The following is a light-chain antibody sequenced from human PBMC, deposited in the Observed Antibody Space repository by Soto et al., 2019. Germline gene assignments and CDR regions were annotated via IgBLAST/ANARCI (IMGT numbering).Light chain of an antibody. J-gene: IGLJ1*01. CDR2: EGS. V-gene: IGLV2-23*03. CDR1: SSDVGSYNL. Sequence: QSALPQPASVSGSPGQSITISCTGTSSDVGSYNLVSWYQQHPGKAPKLMIYEGSKRPSGVSNRFSGSKSGNTASLTISGLQAEDEADYYCCSYAGSSTLEVFGTGTKVTVL. CDR3: CSYAGSSTLEV.